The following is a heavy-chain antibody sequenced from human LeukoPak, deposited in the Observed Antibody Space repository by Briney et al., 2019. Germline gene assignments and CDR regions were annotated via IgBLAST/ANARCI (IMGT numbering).Heavy chain of an antibody. CDR1: GGSISSYY. D-gene: IGHD6-6*01. CDR3: ARGRGQLVRPAYYDY. Sequence: KPSETLSLTCTVSGGSISSYYWSWIRQPPGKGLEWIGRIYTSGSTNYNPSLKSRVTMSVDTSKNQFSLKLSSVTAADTAVYYCARGRGQLVRPAYYDYWGQGTLVTVSS. V-gene: IGHV4-4*07. J-gene: IGHJ4*02. CDR2: IYTSGST.